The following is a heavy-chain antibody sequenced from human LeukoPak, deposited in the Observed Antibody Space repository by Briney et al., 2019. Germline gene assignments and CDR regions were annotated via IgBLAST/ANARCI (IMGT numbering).Heavy chain of an antibody. CDR2: INPNSGGT. Sequence: GASVKVSCKASGYTFTGYYMHWVRQAPGQGLEWMGWINPNSGGTNYAQKFQGRVTMTRDTSISTAYMELSRLRSDDTAVYYCARGASLNGYCSSTSCLNWFDPWAREPWSPSPQ. CDR3: ARGASLNGYCSSTSCLNWFDP. CDR1: GYTFTGYY. V-gene: IGHV1-2*02. D-gene: IGHD2-2*01. J-gene: IGHJ5*02.